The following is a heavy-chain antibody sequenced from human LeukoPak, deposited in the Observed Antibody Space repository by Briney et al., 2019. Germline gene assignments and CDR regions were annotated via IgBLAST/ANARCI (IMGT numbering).Heavy chain of an antibody. D-gene: IGHD5-24*01. CDR1: GFTFSTYW. CDR2: MNTDGSDT. Sequence: PGGSLRLSCAASGFTFSTYWIHWVRQAPGKGLVWVSRMNTDGSDTSYADSVKGRFTISRDNARNTLYLQMNSLRADDTAVYYCTRDSPWLPDPYWGQGTLVTVSS. CDR3: TRDSPWLPDPY. J-gene: IGHJ4*02. V-gene: IGHV3-74*03.